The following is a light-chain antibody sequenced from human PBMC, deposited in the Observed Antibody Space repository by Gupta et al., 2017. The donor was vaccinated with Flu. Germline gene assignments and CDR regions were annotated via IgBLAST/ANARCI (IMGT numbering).Light chain of an antibody. CDR3: AAWDDSLSAYV. CDR1: SSNIGSNY. Sequence: QSVLTQPPSASGTPGQRVTISRSGSSSNIGSNYVYWYQQLPGTAPKLLIYRNNQRPSGVPDRFSGSKSGTSASLAISGLRSEDEADYYCAAWDDSLSAYVFGTGTKVTVL. J-gene: IGLJ1*01. CDR2: RNN. V-gene: IGLV1-47*01.